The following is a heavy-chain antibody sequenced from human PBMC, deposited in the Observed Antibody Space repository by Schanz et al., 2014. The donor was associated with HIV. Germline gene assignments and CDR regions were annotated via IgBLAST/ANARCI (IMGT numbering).Heavy chain of an antibody. V-gene: IGHV3-33*06. D-gene: IGHD1-26*01. CDR1: GFTFSSHG. Sequence: QVQLVESGGGVVQPGRSLRLSCAASGFTFSSHGMHWVRQAPGKGLEWVAVIWYDGSNKYYADSVKGRFTISRDNSKNTLYLQMNRLRTEDTALYYCAKDMGSGSYEAFDIWGQGTMVTVSS. J-gene: IGHJ3*02. CDR2: IWYDGSNK. CDR3: AKDMGSGSYEAFDI.